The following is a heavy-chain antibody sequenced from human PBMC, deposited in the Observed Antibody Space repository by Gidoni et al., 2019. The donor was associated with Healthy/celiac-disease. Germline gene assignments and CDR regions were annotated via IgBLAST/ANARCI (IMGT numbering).Heavy chain of an antibody. CDR1: GGSISSGSYY. CDR3: AREDTYYYGSGSAGGAFDI. V-gene: IGHV4-61*02. CDR2: IYTSGST. Sequence: QVQLQESGPGLVKPSQTLSLTCTVYGGSISSGSYYWSWIRQPAGKGLEWIGRIYTSGSTNYNPSLKSRVTISVDTSKNQFSLKLSSVTAADTAVYYCAREDTYYYGSGSAGGAFDIWGQGTMVTVSS. D-gene: IGHD3-10*01. J-gene: IGHJ3*02.